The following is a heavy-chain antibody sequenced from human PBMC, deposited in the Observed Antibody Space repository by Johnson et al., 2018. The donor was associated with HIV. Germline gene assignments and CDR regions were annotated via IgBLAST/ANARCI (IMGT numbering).Heavy chain of an antibody. V-gene: IGHV3-7*05. CDR1: GFSFHSYC. D-gene: IGHD3-3*01. CDR2: IKQDGSEK. J-gene: IGHJ3*02. CDR3: ARAFEVGPSERVVDGFDI. Sequence: VQLVESGGGLVQPGGSLRLSCAASGFSFHSYCMTWVRQAPGKGLEGVANIKQDGSEKHYVDSLKGRFTISRDNAKNSLYLQMNTLRADDTAVYYCARAFEVGPSERVVDGFDIWGQGTMVTVSS.